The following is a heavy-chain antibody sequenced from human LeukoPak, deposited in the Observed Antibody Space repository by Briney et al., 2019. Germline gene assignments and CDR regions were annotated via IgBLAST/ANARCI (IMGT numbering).Heavy chain of an antibody. Sequence: SQTLSLTCTVSGGSISSGDYYWRWIRQPPGKGLEWIGYIYYSGSTYYNPSLKSRVTISVDTSKNQFSLKLSSVTAADTAVYYCARVVIFGVVTQLYYYYYMDVWGKGTTVTVSS. CDR2: IYYSGST. V-gene: IGHV4-30-4*08. CDR3: ARVVIFGVVTQLYYYYYMDV. D-gene: IGHD3-3*01. J-gene: IGHJ6*03. CDR1: GGSISSGDYY.